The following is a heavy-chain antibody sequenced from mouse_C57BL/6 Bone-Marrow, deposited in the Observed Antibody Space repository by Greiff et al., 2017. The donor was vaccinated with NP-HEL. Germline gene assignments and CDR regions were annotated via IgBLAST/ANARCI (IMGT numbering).Heavy chain of an antibody. D-gene: IGHD2-1*01. CDR2: IYPRSGNT. CDR1: GYTFTSYG. J-gene: IGHJ1*03. Sequence: QVQLKQSGAELARPGASVKLSCKASGYTFTSYGISWVKQRTGQGLEWIGEIYPRSGNTYYNEKFKGKATLTADKSSSTSYMELRSLTSEDSAVYFCASIFYYGISYWYFDVWGTGTTVTVSS. CDR3: ASIFYYGISYWYFDV. V-gene: IGHV1-81*01.